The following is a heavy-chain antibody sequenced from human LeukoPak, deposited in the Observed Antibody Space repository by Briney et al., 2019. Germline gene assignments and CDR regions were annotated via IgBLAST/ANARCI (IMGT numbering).Heavy chain of an antibody. CDR1: GGSMSSYY. Sequence: PSETLSLTCTVSGGSMSSYYWIWIRQPPGKGLEWIGYIYYSGSTKYNPSLKSRVTISVDTSKNQFSLKLSSVTAADTAVYYCARGPRAGYNLEPFDYWGQGTLVTVSS. J-gene: IGHJ4*02. V-gene: IGHV4-59*08. CDR2: IYYSGST. CDR3: ARGPRAGYNLEPFDY. D-gene: IGHD5-24*01.